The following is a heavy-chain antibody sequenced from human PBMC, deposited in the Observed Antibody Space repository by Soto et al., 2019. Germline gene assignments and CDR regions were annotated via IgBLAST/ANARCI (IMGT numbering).Heavy chain of an antibody. D-gene: IGHD1-26*01. CDR2: ISWNSGSI. Sequence: EVQLVESGGGLVQPGRSLRLSCAASGFTFDDYAMHWVRQAPGKGLEWVSGISWNSGSIGYADSVKGRFTISRDNAKNSLYLQINSLRAEDTALYYCAKSGTMASSYFDDWGQGTLVTVSS. CDR1: GFTFDDYA. CDR3: AKSGTMASSYFDD. J-gene: IGHJ4*02. V-gene: IGHV3-9*01.